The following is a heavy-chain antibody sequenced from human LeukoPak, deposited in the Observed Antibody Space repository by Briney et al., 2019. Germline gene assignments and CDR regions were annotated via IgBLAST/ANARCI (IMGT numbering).Heavy chain of an antibody. J-gene: IGHJ5*02. CDR2: IKQDGSEK. Sequence: GGSLRLSCAASGFTFSSYWMSWVRQAPGKGLEWVANIKQDGSEKYYVDSVKGRFTISRDNAKNSLYLQMNSLRSDDTAVYYCARTYYDFWSGYYSNWFDPWGQGTLVTVSS. V-gene: IGHV3-7*03. D-gene: IGHD3-3*01. CDR3: ARTYYDFWSGYYSNWFDP. CDR1: GFTFSSYW.